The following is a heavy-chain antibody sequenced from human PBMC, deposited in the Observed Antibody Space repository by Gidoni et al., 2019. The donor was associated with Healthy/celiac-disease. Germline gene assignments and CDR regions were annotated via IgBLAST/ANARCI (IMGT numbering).Heavy chain of an antibody. CDR1: GFPFSSYA. J-gene: IGHJ3*02. Sequence: EVQLLASGGGLVQPGGSLRLPCAASGFPFSSYAMSWVRQAPGKGLEGVSAISGSSGSTYYADSVKGRFTISRDNSKNTMYLQMNSLRAEDTAVYYCAKSRSYSNYGDAFDIWGQGTMVTVSS. V-gene: IGHV3-23*01. CDR2: ISGSSGST. CDR3: AKSRSYSNYGDAFDI. D-gene: IGHD4-4*01.